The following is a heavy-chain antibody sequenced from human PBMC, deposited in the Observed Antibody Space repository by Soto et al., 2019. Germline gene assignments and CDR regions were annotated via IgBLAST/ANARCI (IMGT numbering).Heavy chain of an antibody. CDR3: ARETQQWLVREAFDI. CDR1: GGSISSYY. D-gene: IGHD6-19*01. CDR2: IYYSGST. J-gene: IGHJ3*02. V-gene: IGHV4-59*01. Sequence: SETLSLTCTVSGGSISSYYWSWIRQPPGKGLEWIGYIYYSGSTNYNPSLKSRVTISVDTSKNQFSLKLSSVTAADTAVYYCARETQQWLVREAFDIWGQGTMVTVSS.